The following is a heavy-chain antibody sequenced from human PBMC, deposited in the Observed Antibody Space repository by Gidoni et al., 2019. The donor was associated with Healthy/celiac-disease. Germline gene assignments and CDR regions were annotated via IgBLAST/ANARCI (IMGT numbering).Heavy chain of an antibody. CDR3: AKDRPGGGGFDY. J-gene: IGHJ4*02. Sequence: EVQLVESGGVVVQPGGSLRLSCAASGFTFDDYAMHWVRQAPGKGLEWVYLISWDGGSTHYADSVKGRFTISSDNSKNSLYLQMNSLRTEDTALYYCAKDRPGGGGFDYWGQGTLVTVSS. V-gene: IGHV3-43D*04. CDR2: ISWDGGST. D-gene: IGHD2-8*02. CDR1: GFTFDDYA.